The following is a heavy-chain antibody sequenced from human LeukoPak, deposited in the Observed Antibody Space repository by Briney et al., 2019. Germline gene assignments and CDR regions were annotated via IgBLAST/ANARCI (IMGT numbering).Heavy chain of an antibody. V-gene: IGHV4-59*01. D-gene: IGHD6-6*01. Sequence: PSETLSLTCTVSGGSISSYYWSWIRQPPGKGLEWIGYIYYSGSTNYNPSLKSRVTISVDTSKNQFSLKLSSVTAADTAVYYCARAAPRHFDYWGQGTLVTASS. CDR1: GGSISSYY. CDR2: IYYSGST. J-gene: IGHJ4*02. CDR3: ARAAPRHFDY.